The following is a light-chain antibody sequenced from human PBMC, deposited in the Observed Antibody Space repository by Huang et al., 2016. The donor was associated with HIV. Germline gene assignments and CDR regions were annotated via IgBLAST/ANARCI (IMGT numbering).Light chain of an antibody. Sequence: EIVLTQSPATLSLSPGERATLFCRASQSVSSSLAWYQQKPGQAPRLLIYDASNRATGIPARFSGSGSGADFTLTISSLEPEDFAVYYCQQRSNWPLTFGGGTKVEIK. CDR2: DAS. V-gene: IGKV3-11*01. CDR1: QSVSSS. CDR3: QQRSNWPLT. J-gene: IGKJ4*01.